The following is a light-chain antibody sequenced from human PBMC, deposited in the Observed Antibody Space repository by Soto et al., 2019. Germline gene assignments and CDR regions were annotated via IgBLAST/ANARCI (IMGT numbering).Light chain of an antibody. CDR1: QDVSNY. J-gene: IGKJ3*01. V-gene: IGKV1-27*01. CDR2: SAS. Sequence: DIQMTQSPSSLSASVGDRVTITCRASQDVSNYLAWWQQRPGKVPKLLIYSASTLQSGVPSRFSGSGSGTDFTLIISSLQPEDVATYYCQKYNNALFTFGPGTRVDIK. CDR3: QKYNNALFT.